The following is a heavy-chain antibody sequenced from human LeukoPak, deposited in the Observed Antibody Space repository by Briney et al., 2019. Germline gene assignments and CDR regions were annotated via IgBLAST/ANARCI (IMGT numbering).Heavy chain of an antibody. CDR2: IYWDDDK. V-gene: IGHV2-5*02. J-gene: IGHJ6*03. D-gene: IGHD5-18*01. CDR3: AQILCGYSYSYHYFNYMAV. Sequence: SGPTLVKPTQTLTLTCNFSGFSLSTSGVGVGWIRQTPGKALEWLALIYWDDDKRYSPSLKTRVTITKDTSRNEVVLEVTNMDPVDTGTYSCAQILCGYSYSYHYFNYMAVWGKGTTVTVSS. CDR1: GFSLSTSGVG.